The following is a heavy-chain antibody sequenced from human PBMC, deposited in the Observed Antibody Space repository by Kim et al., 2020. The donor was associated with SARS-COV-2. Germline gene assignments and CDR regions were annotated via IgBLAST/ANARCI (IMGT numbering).Heavy chain of an antibody. J-gene: IGHJ4*02. V-gene: IGHV5-51*01. Sequence: RDSPSLQDKVTISADKSISAAYLQWSSLKASDTAMYYCARRYSSSWLFDYWGQGTLVTVSS. CDR3: ARRYSSSWLFDY. D-gene: IGHD6-13*01.